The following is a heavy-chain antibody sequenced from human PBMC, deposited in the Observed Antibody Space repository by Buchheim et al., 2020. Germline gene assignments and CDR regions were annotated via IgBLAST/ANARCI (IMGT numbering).Heavy chain of an antibody. D-gene: IGHD6-13*01. V-gene: IGHV2-70*15. Sequence: QVTLRESGPALVKPTQTLTLTCTFSGFSLSTSGMCVSWIRQPPGKALEWLARIDWDDDKYYSTSLKTRLTISKDTSKNQVVLTMTNMDPVDSATYYCARIVDAAAGRGGYYYYGMDVWGQGTT. CDR3: ARIVDAAAGRGGYYYYGMDV. J-gene: IGHJ6*02. CDR2: IDWDDDK. CDR1: GFSLSTSGMC.